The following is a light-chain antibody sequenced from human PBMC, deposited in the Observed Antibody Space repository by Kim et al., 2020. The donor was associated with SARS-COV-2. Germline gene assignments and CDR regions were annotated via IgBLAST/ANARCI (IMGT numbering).Light chain of an antibody. CDR1: NSNIGRRT. Sequence: ELTQPPSASRTPGQRVTISCSGSNSNIGRRTVNWYQQFPGTAPKLLIYDDNSRPSGVPDRFSASKSGTSASLAISGLQSEDDADYYCASWDGSLDGVIFGGGTQLTVL. J-gene: IGLJ2*01. V-gene: IGLV1-44*01. CDR2: DDN. CDR3: ASWDGSLDGVI.